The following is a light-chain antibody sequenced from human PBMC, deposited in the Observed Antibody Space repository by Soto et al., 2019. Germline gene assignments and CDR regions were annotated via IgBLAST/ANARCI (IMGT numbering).Light chain of an antibody. CDR2: QAS. CDR3: QQYTNYPVT. Sequence: DIQMTQSPSTLSASVGDTVTITCRASQSISKSLAWYQQKPGKAPKLLIYQASSLQSGVPSGFSGSGSGTEFTLTIRRLPPDDSATYFCQQYTNYPVTFGQGTRLEIK. V-gene: IGKV1-5*03. CDR1: QSISKS. J-gene: IGKJ5*01.